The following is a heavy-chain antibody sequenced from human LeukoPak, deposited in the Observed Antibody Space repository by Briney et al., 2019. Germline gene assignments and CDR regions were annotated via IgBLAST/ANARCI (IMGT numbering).Heavy chain of an antibody. J-gene: IGHJ3*02. V-gene: IGHV7-4-1*02. D-gene: IGHD2-2*03. Sequence: ASVKVSCKASGYTFTSYAMNWVRQAPGQGLEWMGWINTNTGNPTYAQGFTGRFVFPLDTSVSTAYLQISSLKAEDTAVDYCARDLDNNAFDIWGQGTMVTVSS. CDR3: ARDLDNNAFDI. CDR2: INTNTGNP. CDR1: GYTFTSYA.